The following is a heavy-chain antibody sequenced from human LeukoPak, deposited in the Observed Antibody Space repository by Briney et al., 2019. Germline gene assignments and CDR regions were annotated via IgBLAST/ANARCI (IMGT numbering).Heavy chain of an antibody. D-gene: IGHD5-18*01. CDR3: ARDFTTSPERGYSYGEFDY. V-gene: IGHV3-21*01. CDR2: ISSSSSYI. Sequence: PGGSLRLSCAASGFTFSSYSMNWVRQAPGKGLEWVSSISSSSSYIYYADSVEGRFTISRDNAKNSLYLQMNSLRAEDTAVYYCARDFTTSPERGYSYGEFDYWGQGTLVTVSS. CDR1: GFTFSSYS. J-gene: IGHJ4*02.